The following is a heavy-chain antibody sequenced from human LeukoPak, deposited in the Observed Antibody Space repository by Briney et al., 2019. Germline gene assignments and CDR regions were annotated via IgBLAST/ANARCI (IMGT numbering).Heavy chain of an antibody. D-gene: IGHD6-13*01. CDR3: ARAPYSSPGDYYYYYMDV. CDR1: GGTFSSYA. Sequence: GASVKVSCKASGGTFSSYAISWVRQAPGQGLEWMGGIIPIFGTANYAQKFQGRVTITTDESTSTAYMELSSLRSEDTAVYYCARAPYSSPGDYYYYYMDVWGKGTTVTVSS. J-gene: IGHJ6*03. CDR2: IIPIFGTA. V-gene: IGHV1-69*05.